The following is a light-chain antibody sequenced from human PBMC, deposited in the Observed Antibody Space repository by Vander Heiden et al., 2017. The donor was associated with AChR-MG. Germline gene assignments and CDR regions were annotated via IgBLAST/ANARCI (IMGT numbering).Light chain of an antibody. CDR3: QQAYGPFT. V-gene: IGKV1-39*01. Sequence: DFQMTQAPSSLSASVADSVTITCRASQTVTTKLNWYQQKPGKAPELLIYAAAKLQSGVPSRFSGRGAGTDFSLTINRLQPEDSATYYSQQAYGPFTFGGGTKVESK. J-gene: IGKJ4*01. CDR1: QTVTTK. CDR2: AAA.